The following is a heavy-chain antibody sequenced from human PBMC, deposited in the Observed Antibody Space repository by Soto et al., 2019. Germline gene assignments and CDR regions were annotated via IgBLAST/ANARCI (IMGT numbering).Heavy chain of an antibody. CDR2: ISYDGSNK. CDR3: ATMGDFDY. CDR1: GFTFSSYG. Sequence: QVQLVESGGGVVQPGRSLRLSCAASGFTFSSYGMHWVRQAPGKGLEWVAVISYDGSNKYYADSVKGRFTISRDNSKNTLYLQMNSLRAEDTAVYYCATMGDFDYWGQGTLVTVSS. V-gene: IGHV3-30*03. J-gene: IGHJ4*02. D-gene: IGHD3-10*01.